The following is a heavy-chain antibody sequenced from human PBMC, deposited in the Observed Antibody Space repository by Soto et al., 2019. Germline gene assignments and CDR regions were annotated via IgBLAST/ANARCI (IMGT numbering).Heavy chain of an antibody. CDR1: GGTFSSYA. CDR3: AAEYSSSSYGSGRYYGMDV. D-gene: IGHD6-6*01. J-gene: IGHJ6*02. Sequence: SVKVPCKASGGTFSSYAISWVRQAPGQGLEWMGGIIPIFGTANYAQKFQGRVTITADESTSTAYMELSSLRSEDTAVYYCAAEYSSSSYGSGRYYGMDVWGQGTTVTVSS. V-gene: IGHV1-69*13. CDR2: IIPIFGTA.